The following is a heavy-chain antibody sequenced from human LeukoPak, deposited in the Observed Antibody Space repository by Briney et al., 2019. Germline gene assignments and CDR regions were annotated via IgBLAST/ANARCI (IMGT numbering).Heavy chain of an antibody. CDR2: ISSSSSYI. V-gene: IGHV3-21*01. CDR1: GFTFSSYS. CDR3: ARDGYYYDSSGYCLDY. J-gene: IGHJ4*02. Sequence: GGSLRLSCAASGFTFSSYSMNWVRQAPGKWLEWVSSISSSSSYIYYADSVKGRFTISRDNAKNSLYLQMNSLRAEDTAVYYCARDGYYYDSSGYCLDYWGQGTLVTVSS. D-gene: IGHD3-22*01.